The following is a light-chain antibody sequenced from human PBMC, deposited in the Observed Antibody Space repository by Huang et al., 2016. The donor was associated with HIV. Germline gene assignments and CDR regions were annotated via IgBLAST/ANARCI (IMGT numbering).Light chain of an antibody. CDR1: QSVSSN. J-gene: IGKJ3*01. CDR2: GAS. V-gene: IGKV3-15*01. Sequence: EIVMTQSPATLSVSPGERATLSGRASQSVSSNLAWYQQNPGQAPRLLSYGASTRANGIPARFSGSGSGTEFTLTISSLQSEDFAVYYCQQYNNWPPFTFGPGTKVDIK. CDR3: QQYNNWPPFT.